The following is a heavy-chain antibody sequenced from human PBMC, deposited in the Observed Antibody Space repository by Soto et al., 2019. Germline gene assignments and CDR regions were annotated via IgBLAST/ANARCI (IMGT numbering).Heavy chain of an antibody. J-gene: IGHJ4*02. CDR3: ATIDYGSGSRYYYFDY. CDR2: INHSGST. Sequence: LSLTCAVYGGSSSGYYWSWIRQPPGKGLEWIGEINHSGSTNYNPSLKSRVTISVDTSKNQFSLKLSSVTAADTAVYYCATIDYGSGSRYYYFDYWGQGTLVTVSS. CDR1: GGSSSGYY. V-gene: IGHV4-34*01. D-gene: IGHD3-10*01.